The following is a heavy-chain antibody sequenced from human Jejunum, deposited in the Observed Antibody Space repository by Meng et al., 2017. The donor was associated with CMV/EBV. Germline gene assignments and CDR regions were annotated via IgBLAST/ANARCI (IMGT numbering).Heavy chain of an antibody. Sequence: TFDDYAMHWFRQAPGKGLEWVSLISWDGGSTYYADSVKGRFTISRDNSKNSLYLQMNSLRAEDTALYYCAKDIGNWKRDYYGMDVWGQGTTVTVSS. CDR3: AKDIGNWKRDYYGMDV. J-gene: IGHJ6*02. CDR1: TFDDYA. CDR2: ISWDGGST. D-gene: IGHD1-1*01. V-gene: IGHV3-43D*03.